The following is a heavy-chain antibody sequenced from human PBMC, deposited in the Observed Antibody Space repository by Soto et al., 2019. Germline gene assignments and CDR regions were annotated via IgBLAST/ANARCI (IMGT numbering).Heavy chain of an antibody. CDR2: IYYSGST. J-gene: IGHJ4*02. D-gene: IGHD2-15*01. Sequence: ETLSLTCSVSGGSISSSSYYWGWIRQPPGKGLEWIGSIYYSGSTYYNPSLKSRVTISVDTSKNQFSLKLSSVTAADTAVYYCARQRGEGNCSGGSCYNEPGFFDYWGQGPLVTVSS. CDR1: GGSISSSSYY. V-gene: IGHV4-39*01. CDR3: ARQRGEGNCSGGSCYNEPGFFDY.